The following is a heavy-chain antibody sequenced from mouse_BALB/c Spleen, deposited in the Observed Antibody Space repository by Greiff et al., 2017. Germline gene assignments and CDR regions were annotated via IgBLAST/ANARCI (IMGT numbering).Heavy chain of an antibody. CDR2: IWGDGST. V-gene: IGHV2-6-7*01. J-gene: IGHJ1*01. D-gene: IGHD2-4*01. Sequence: VQLVESGPGLVAPSQSLSITCTVSGFSLTGDGVNWVRQPPGKGLEWLGMIWGDGSTDYNSALKSRLSIIKDNSKSKVFLKMNSLQTDDADRDYCARDRDYYRYFDVWGAGTTVTVSS. CDR1: GFSLTGDG. CDR3: ARDRDYYRYFDV.